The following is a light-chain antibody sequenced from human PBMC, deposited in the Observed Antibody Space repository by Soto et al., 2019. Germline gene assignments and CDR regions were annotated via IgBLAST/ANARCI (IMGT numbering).Light chain of an antibody. CDR2: DAS. V-gene: IGKV1-5*01. CDR1: QSISTW. J-gene: IGKJ1*01. Sequence: DIQMTQSPSTLSASVGDRVTITCRASQSISTWLAWYQQKPGNAPKHLIFDASNLESWVPSRFSGSASGTEFTLTIDSLQPDDFAPYYCQQYNSDSRTFGQGTELDI. CDR3: QQYNSDSRT.